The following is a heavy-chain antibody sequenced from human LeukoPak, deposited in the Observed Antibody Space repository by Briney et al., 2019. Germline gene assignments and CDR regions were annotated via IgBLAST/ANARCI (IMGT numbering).Heavy chain of an antibody. CDR2: IYHSGST. J-gene: IGHJ4*02. D-gene: IGHD6-13*01. V-gene: IGHV4-59*04. CDR3: AAHSQSFDY. CDR1: GGSISSYY. Sequence: SETLSLTCTVSGGSISSYYWSWIRQPPGKGLEWIGYIYHSGSTYYNPSLKSRVTISVDRSKNQFSLKLSSVTAADTAVYYCAAHSQSFDYWGQGTLVTVSS.